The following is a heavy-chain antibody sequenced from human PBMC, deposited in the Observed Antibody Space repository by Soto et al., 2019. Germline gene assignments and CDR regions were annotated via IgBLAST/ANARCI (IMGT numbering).Heavy chain of an antibody. CDR2: IYYSGST. CDR1: GGSISSSSYY. CDR3: ERNDEDSSSSQYYYYYYGMDV. D-gene: IGHD6-6*01. Sequence: SETLSLTCTVSGGSISSSSYYWGWIRQPPGKGLEWIGSIYYSGSTYYNPSLKSRVTISVDTSKNQFSLKLSSVTAADTAVYYCERNDEDSSSSQYYYYYYGMDVWGQGTTVTVSS. J-gene: IGHJ6*02. V-gene: IGHV4-39*01.